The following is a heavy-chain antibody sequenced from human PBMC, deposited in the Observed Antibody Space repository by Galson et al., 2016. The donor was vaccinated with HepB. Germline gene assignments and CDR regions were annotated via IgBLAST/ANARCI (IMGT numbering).Heavy chain of an antibody. D-gene: IGHD6-25*01. CDR3: ATSTGYRSGWGAFDI. Sequence: SVKVSCKASGDTFTGSYIHWVRQAPGQGLEWMAWLSANSGATNYAQKFQGWVTMTRDTSISTAYMELTSLTSDATAIYYCATSTGYRSGWGAFDIWGQGTMVTVSS. J-gene: IGHJ3*02. V-gene: IGHV1-2*04. CDR2: LSANSGAT. CDR1: GDTFTGSY.